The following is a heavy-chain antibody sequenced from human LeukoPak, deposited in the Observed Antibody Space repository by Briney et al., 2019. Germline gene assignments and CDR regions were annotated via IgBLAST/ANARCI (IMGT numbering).Heavy chain of an antibody. CDR1: GFIFSDYY. J-gene: IGHJ4*02. CDR2: ISSSNSYT. V-gene: IGHV3-11*06. Sequence: GGSLRLSCAASGFIFSDYYMSWIRQAPGQGLEWVSYISSSNSYTNYADSVKGRFTISRDNAKKSLYLEMNSLRAEDTAVYCCARDFTTWGYSGLFDYWGQGTLVTVSS. CDR3: ARDFTTWGYSGLFDY. D-gene: IGHD1-26*01.